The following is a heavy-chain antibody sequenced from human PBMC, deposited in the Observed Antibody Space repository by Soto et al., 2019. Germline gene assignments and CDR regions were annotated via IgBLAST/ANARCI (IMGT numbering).Heavy chain of an antibody. CDR2: ISYDGSNK. J-gene: IGHJ4*02. V-gene: IGHV3-30*18. CDR3: AKDRPPSLLWFRELWSD. Sequence: ESGGGVVQPGRSLRLSCAASGFTFSSYGMHWVRQAPGKGLEWVAVISYDGSNKYYADSVKGRFTISRDNSKNTLYLQMNSLRAEDTAVYYCAKDRPPSLLWFRELWSDWGQGTLVTVSS. D-gene: IGHD3-10*01. CDR1: GFTFSSYG.